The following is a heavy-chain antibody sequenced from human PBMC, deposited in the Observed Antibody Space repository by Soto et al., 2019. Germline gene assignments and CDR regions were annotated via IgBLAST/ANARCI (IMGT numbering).Heavy chain of an antibody. CDR1: GGSISSSSYY. CDR3: ARLFTIFRVVITNWFDP. CDR2: IYYSGST. J-gene: IGHJ5*02. D-gene: IGHD3-3*01. Sequence: QLQLQESGPGLVKPSETLSLTCTVSGGSISSSSYYWGWIRQPPGKGLEWIGSIYYSGSTYYNPSLKSRLTLYVDPSKTQFSLELTSVTAADTAVYYCARLFTIFRVVITNWFDPWGQGTLVTVSS. V-gene: IGHV4-39*01.